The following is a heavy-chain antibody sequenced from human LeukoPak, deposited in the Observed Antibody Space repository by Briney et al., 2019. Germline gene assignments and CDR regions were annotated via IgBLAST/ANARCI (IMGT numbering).Heavy chain of an antibody. J-gene: IGHJ4*02. CDR3: AKAGTWTMIAVAGPEVFDY. CDR2: ISSSSSTI. CDR1: GFTFSSYS. D-gene: IGHD6-19*01. V-gene: IGHV3-48*01. Sequence: GGSLRLSCAASGFTFSSYSMNWVRQAPGKGLEWVSYISSSSSTIYYADSVKGRFTISRDNSKNTLYLQMNSLRAEDTAVYYCAKAGTWTMIAVAGPEVFDYWGQGTLVTVSS.